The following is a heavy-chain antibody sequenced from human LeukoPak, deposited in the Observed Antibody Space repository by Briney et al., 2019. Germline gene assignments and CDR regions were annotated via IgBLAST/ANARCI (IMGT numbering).Heavy chain of an antibody. CDR3: ARDKGTSYLSSFDY. D-gene: IGHD6-6*01. V-gene: IGHV4-39*07. J-gene: IGHJ4*02. CDR2: IYYSGST. Sequence: WIRQPPGKGLEWIGSIYYSGSTYYNPSLKSRVTISVDTSKNQFSLKLSSVTAADTAVYYCARDKGTSYLSSFDYWGQGTLVTVSS.